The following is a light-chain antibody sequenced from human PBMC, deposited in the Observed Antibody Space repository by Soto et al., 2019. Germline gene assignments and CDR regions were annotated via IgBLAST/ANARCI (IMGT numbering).Light chain of an antibody. CDR1: SSNIGNNY. J-gene: IGLJ1*01. CDR3: GTWDSSLFF. CDR2: DNN. Sequence: QSVLTQPPSVSAAPGQKVTISCSGSSSNIGNNYVSWYQQLPGTAPKLLIYDNNKRPSGIPDRFSGSKSGTSATLGITGLQTGDEADYYCGTWDSSLFFFGTGTKLTVL. V-gene: IGLV1-51*01.